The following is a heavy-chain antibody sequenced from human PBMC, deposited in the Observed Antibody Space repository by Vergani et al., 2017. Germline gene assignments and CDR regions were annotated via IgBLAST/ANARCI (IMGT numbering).Heavy chain of an antibody. CDR3: ARDPDIVVVPAAPYYYYYYGMDV. CDR2: ISYDGSNK. CDR1: GFTFSSYA. J-gene: IGHJ6*02. V-gene: IGHV3-30-3*01. D-gene: IGHD2-2*01. Sequence: VQLVESGGGVVQPGRSLRLSCAASGFTFSSYAMHWVRQAPGKGLEWVAVISYDGSNKYYADSVKGRFTISRDNSKNTLYLQMNSLRAEDTAVYYCARDPDIVVVPAAPYYYYYYGMDVWGQGTTVTVSS.